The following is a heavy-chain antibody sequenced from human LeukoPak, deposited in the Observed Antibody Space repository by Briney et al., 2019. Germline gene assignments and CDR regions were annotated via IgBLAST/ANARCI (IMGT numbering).Heavy chain of an antibody. Sequence: GGSLRLSCAASGFTFSSYSMNWVRQAPGKGLEWVSGINWNGGSTGYADSVKGRLTISRDNAKNSLYLQMNSLRAEDTALYYCARDSYSGSYSYFDYWGQGTLVTVSS. CDR3: ARDSYSGSYSYFDY. V-gene: IGHV3-20*04. D-gene: IGHD1-26*01. J-gene: IGHJ4*02. CDR2: INWNGGST. CDR1: GFTFSSYS.